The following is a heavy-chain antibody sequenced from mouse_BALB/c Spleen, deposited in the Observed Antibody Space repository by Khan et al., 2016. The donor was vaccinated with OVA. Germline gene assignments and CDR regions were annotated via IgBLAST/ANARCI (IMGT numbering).Heavy chain of an antibody. D-gene: IGHD6-1*01. CDR3: AKDNASWFAY. CDR2: IYPGSGST. CDR1: GYTFTDYV. V-gene: IGHV1-77*01. Sequence: QVQLQQSGPELVKPGASVKMSCKASGYTFTDYVINWVKQRTGQGLEWIGEIYPGSGSTYYNEKFKGKATLTADKSSNTAYMQLSSLTSEDSAFYYCAKDNASWFAYWGQGTLVTVYA. J-gene: IGHJ3*01.